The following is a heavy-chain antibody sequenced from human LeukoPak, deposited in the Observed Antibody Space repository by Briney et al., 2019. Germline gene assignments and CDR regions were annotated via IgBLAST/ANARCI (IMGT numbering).Heavy chain of an antibody. CDR2: ITASGTAM. Sequence: GGSLRLSCAASGFTFSSYSMNWVRQAPGKGLEWVSHITASGTAMFYADSVKGRFTISRDNAKNSLYLQMNSLRDVDTAVYYCASSGSYRFDYWGQGTLVTVSS. V-gene: IGHV3-48*02. D-gene: IGHD1-26*01. CDR3: ASSGSYRFDY. J-gene: IGHJ4*02. CDR1: GFTFSSYS.